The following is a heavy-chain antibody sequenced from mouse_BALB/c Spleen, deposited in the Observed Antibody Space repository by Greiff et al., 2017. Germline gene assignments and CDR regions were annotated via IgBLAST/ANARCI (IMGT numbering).Heavy chain of an antibody. V-gene: IGHV5-17*02. D-gene: IGHD4-1*01. CDR2: ISSGSSTI. CDR3: ARTGPYYFDY. J-gene: IGHJ2*01. CDR1: GFTFSSFG. Sequence: EVNLVESGGGLVQPGGSRKLSCAASGFTFSSFGMHWVRQAPEKGLEWVAYISSGSSTIYYADTVKGRFTISRDNPKNTLFLQMTSLRSEDTAMYYCARTGPYYFDYWGQGTTLTVSS.